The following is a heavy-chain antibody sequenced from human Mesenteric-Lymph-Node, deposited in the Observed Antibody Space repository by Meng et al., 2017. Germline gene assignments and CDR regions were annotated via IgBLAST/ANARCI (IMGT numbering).Heavy chain of an antibody. CDR3: ARDRPLLWFGEAFDI. D-gene: IGHD3-10*01. V-gene: IGHV1-69*05. CDR1: GGTFSSYA. Sequence: SVKVSCKASGGTFSSYAISWVRQAPGQGLEWMGGIIPIFGTANYAQKFQGRVTITTDESTSTAYMELSSLRSEDTAVYYCARDRPLLWFGEAFDIWGQGTMVTVSS. J-gene: IGHJ3*02. CDR2: IIPIFGTA.